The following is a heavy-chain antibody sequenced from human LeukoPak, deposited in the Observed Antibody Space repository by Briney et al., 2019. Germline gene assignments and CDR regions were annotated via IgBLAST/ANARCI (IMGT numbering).Heavy chain of an antibody. CDR2: IYYSGST. CDR3: ARILYGDYVG. Sequence: MSSQTLSLTCTVSGGSISSGGYYWSWIRQHPGKGLEWIGYIYYSGSTYYNPSLKSRVTISVDTSKNQFSLKLSPVAAADTAVYYCARILYGDYVGWGQGTLVTVSS. CDR1: GGSISSGGYY. V-gene: IGHV4-31*03. D-gene: IGHD4-17*01. J-gene: IGHJ4*02.